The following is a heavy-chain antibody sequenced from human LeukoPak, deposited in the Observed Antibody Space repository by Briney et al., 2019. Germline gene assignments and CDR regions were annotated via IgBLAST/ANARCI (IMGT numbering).Heavy chain of an antibody. CDR3: AKVGREKISGSYFSDAFDI. J-gene: IGHJ3*02. V-gene: IGHV3-48*04. CDR2: ISTSSTTI. CDR1: GFTFSDYG. Sequence: PGGSLRLSCAASGFTFSDYGMNWVRQAPGKGLEWVSYISTSSTTIYYADSVKGRFTISRDNAKNSLYLQMNSLRAEDTAVYYCAKVGREKISGSYFSDAFDIWGQGTMVTVSS. D-gene: IGHD1-26*01.